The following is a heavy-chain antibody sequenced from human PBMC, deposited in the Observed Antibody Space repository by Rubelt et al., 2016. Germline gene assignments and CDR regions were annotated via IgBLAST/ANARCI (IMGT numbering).Heavy chain of an antibody. CDR3: ARDVRESSNWYEEGNDY. J-gene: IGHJ4*02. V-gene: IGHV1-2*01. CDR2: INPNSGGP. D-gene: IGHD1-1*01. Sequence: QVQLVQSGAEVKKPGASVKVSCKASGYTFTGYYMHWVRQAPGQGLEWMGRINPNSGGPNQAQKFQGRGTSTRDKYISTAYMVLRSLRSDDTAVYYCARDVRESSNWYEEGNDYWGPGAQVTVSS. CDR1: GYTFTGYY.